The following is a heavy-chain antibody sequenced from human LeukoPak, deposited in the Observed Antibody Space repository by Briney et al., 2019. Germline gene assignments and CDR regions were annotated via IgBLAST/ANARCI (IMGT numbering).Heavy chain of an antibody. CDR2: ISSSSSYI. CDR3: ARGLIAARGWFDP. Sequence: GGSLRLSCAASGFTFSSYSMNWVRQAPGKGLEWVSSISSSSSYIYYADSVKGRFTISRDNAKNSLYLRMNSLRAEDTAVYYCARGLIAARGWFDPWGQGTLVTVSS. CDR1: GFTFSSYS. V-gene: IGHV3-21*01. D-gene: IGHD6-13*01. J-gene: IGHJ5*02.